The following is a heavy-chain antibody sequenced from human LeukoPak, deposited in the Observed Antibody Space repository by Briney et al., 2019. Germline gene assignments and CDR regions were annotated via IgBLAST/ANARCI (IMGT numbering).Heavy chain of an antibody. CDR3: VCGYYDSSGPTTADY. D-gene: IGHD3-22*01. CDR1: GGSISSGDYY. CDR2: IYYSGST. J-gene: IGHJ4*02. V-gene: IGHV4-30-4*01. Sequence: PSETLSLTCTVSGGSISSGDYYWSWIRQPPGKGLEWIGYIYYSGSTYYNPSLKSRVTISVDTSKNQFSLKLSSVTAADTAVYYCVCGYYDSSGPTTADYWGQGTLVTVSS.